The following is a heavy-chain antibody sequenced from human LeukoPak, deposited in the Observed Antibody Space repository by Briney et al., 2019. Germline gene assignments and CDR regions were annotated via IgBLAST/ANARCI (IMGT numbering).Heavy chain of an antibody. V-gene: IGHV3-23*01. J-gene: IGHJ4*02. CDR2: ITGSGDST. D-gene: IGHD6-19*01. CDR1: GXIFSNYA. CDR3: AIHDSSGWYFF. Sequence: GGSLRLSCAGSGXIFSNYAMSWVRQAPGKGLEWVSSITGSGDSTYYADSVKGRFTISRDNSKSALYLQINSLRAEDTAVYHCAIHDSSGWYFFWGQGTLATVSS.